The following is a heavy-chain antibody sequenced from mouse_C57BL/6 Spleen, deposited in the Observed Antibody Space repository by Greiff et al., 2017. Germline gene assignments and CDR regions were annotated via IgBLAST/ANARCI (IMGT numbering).Heavy chain of an antibody. CDR1: GFTFSSYA. J-gene: IGHJ2*01. V-gene: IGHV5-9-1*02. Sequence: EVKVVESGEGLVKPGGSLKLSCAASGFTFSSYAMSWVRQTPEKRLEWVAYISSGGDYIYYADTVKGRFTISRDNARNTLYLQMSSLKSEDTAMYYCTRVDYSNWSAFDYWGQGTTLTVSS. CDR3: TRVDYSNWSAFDY. D-gene: IGHD2-5*01. CDR2: ISSGGDYI.